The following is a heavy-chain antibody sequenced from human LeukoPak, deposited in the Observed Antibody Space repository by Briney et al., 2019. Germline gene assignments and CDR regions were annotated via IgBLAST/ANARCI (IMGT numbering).Heavy chain of an antibody. CDR2: VSWNSGSI. CDR3: AKALSPSDLIAAGFDY. Sequence: GGSLRLSCAASGFTFDDYAMHWVRQAPGKGLEWVSGVSWNSGSIGYADSVKGRFTISRDNAKNSLYLQMNSLRAEDMALYYCAKALSPSDLIAAGFDYWGQGTLVTVSS. V-gene: IGHV3-9*03. D-gene: IGHD2-21*01. J-gene: IGHJ4*02. CDR1: GFTFDDYA.